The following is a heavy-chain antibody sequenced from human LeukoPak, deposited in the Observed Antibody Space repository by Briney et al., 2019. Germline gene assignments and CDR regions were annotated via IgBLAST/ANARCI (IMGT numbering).Heavy chain of an antibody. D-gene: IGHD2-2*01. CDR1: GDSVSSNSAT. CDR3: ARERIVPAATFDY. Sequence: SQTLSLTCALSGDSVSSNSATWTWIRQSPSRGLEWLGRTYYRSKWYNDYALSVKSRITINPDTSKNQFSLHLNSVTPEDTAVYYCARERIVPAATFDYWGQGTLVTVSS. V-gene: IGHV6-1*01. J-gene: IGHJ4*02. CDR2: TYYRSKWYN.